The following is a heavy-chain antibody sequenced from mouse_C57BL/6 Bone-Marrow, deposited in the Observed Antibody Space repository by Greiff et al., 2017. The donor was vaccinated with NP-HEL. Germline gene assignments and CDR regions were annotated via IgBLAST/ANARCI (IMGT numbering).Heavy chain of an antibody. CDR2: INPNNGGT. V-gene: IGHV1-18*01. J-gene: IGHJ2*01. CDR3: ARGWVYFDY. D-gene: IGHD3-3*01. Sequence: SGPELVKPGASVKIPCKASGYTFTDYNMDWVKQSHGKSLEWIGDINPNNGGTIYNQKFKGKATLTVDKSSSTAYMELRSLTSEDTAVYYCARGWVYFDYWGQGTTLTVSS. CDR1: GYTFTDYN.